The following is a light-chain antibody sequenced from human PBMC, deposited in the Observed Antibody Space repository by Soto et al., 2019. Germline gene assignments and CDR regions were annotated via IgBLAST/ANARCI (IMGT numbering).Light chain of an antibody. CDR1: SSDVGASNY. CDR2: DVS. J-gene: IGLJ2*01. CDR3: SSYSTTTTPVV. V-gene: IGLV2-14*03. Sequence: QSALTQPASVSGSPGQSITISCTGTSSDVGASNYVSWYQQHPGKAPKLMIYDVSNRPSGVSYRFSGSKSGTTASLTISGLQAEDEAYYYCSSYSTTTTPVVFGGGTKLTVL.